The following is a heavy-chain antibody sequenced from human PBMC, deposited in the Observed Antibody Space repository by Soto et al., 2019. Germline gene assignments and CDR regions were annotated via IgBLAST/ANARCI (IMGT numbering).Heavy chain of an antibody. Sequence: QVQLQQWGAGLLKPSETLSVTCAVYGGSFRGYYWSWIRQPRGKGLEWIGEINHSGSINYNPSLKNRVTISVDTSKRQISLKVSSVTAADTAVYYCAIGDRDGDYDYWGQGTLVTVS. V-gene: IGHV4-34*01. CDR3: AIGDRDGDYDY. J-gene: IGHJ4*02. CDR2: INHSGSI. CDR1: GGSFRGYY. D-gene: IGHD4-17*01.